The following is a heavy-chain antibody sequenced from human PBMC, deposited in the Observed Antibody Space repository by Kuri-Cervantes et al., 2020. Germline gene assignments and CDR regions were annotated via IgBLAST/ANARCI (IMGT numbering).Heavy chain of an antibody. V-gene: IGHV3-7*01. CDR1: GFSFSTYW. CDR3: AREGDYDYVWGSMGYFDY. Sequence: GESLKISCAASGFSFSTYWMSWVRQAPGKGLEWVANIKKDGSEKNYVDSVKGRFTISRDNAKNSLYLQMNSLRVEDTAVYYCAREGDYDYVWGSMGYFDYWGQGILVTVSS. J-gene: IGHJ4*02. D-gene: IGHD3-16*01. CDR2: IKKDGSEK.